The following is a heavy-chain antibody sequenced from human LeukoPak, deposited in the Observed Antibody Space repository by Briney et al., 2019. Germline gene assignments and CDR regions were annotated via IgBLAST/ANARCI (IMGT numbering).Heavy chain of an antibody. D-gene: IGHD6-19*01. Sequence: GASVKVSCKASGYTFTSYGISWVRQAPGKGLEWMGWISAYSGNTNYAQKLQGRVTMTTDTSTSTAYMELRSLRSDDTAVYYCARFYGGIAVAGYFDYWGQGTLVTVSS. CDR1: GYTFTSYG. CDR2: ISAYSGNT. J-gene: IGHJ4*02. CDR3: ARFYGGIAVAGYFDY. V-gene: IGHV1-18*01.